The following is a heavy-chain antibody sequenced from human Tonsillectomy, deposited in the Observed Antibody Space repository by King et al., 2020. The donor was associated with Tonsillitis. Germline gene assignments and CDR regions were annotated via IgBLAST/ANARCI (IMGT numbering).Heavy chain of an antibody. CDR1: GGSITISTYS. D-gene: IGHD3-9*01. J-gene: IGHJ5*02. V-gene: IGHV4-39*01. Sequence: QLQESGPGLVKPSETLSLTCTVSGGSITISTYSWGWLRQPPGKSLEWIATFHPNGNSYYHPSLKSRATLSLATSSNQFSLKLTSVTATDTAHYYCARLPTGYPNWFDPWGQGTLVTVSS. CDR3: ARLPTGYPNWFDP. CDR2: FHPNGNS.